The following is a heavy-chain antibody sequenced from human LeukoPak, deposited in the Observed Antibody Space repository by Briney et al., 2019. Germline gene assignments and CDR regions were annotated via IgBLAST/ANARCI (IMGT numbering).Heavy chain of an antibody. CDR1: GFTFGNYA. J-gene: IGHJ4*02. D-gene: IGHD3-22*01. V-gene: IGHV3-49*03. CDR2: IRSKTYRGTT. CDR3: ARANSFGSSGYYSDY. Sequence: GGSLRLSCTASGFTFGNYALSWFRQAPGKGLEWVAFIRSKTYRGTTEYAASVKGRFTISRDDSKSIAYLQMNSLKTEDTAVYYCARANSFGSSGYYSDYRGQGTLVTVSS.